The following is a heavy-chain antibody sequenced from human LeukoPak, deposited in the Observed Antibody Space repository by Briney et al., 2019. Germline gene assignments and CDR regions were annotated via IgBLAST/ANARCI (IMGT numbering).Heavy chain of an antibody. CDR3: ARDDRGYSGYHFDH. D-gene: IGHD5-12*01. Sequence: PGGSLRLSCAASGFTFSSYTFHWVRQAPGKGLEWVAVQDGNNKYYTDSVKGRLTISRDNSKNTLYLQMNSLRAEDTAVYYCARDDRGYSGYHFDHWGQGTLVTVSS. CDR2: QDGNNK. CDR1: GFTFSSYT. V-gene: IGHV3-30-3*01. J-gene: IGHJ4*02.